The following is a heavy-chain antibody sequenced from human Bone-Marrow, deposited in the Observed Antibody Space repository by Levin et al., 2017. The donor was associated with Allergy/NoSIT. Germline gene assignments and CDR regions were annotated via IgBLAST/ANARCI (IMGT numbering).Heavy chain of an antibody. J-gene: IGHJ4*02. CDR3: ARTLGYCSGDSCYFYFDY. Sequence: SPTLSLPCAVSGYSISSAYYWGWIRQPPGEGLEWIGNIYHSGSTYYNPSLKSRVTISVDTSKNQFSLKVTSVTAADTAVYYCARTLGYCSGDSCYFYFDYWGRGTLVTVSS. D-gene: IGHD2-15*01. V-gene: IGHV4-38-2*01. CDR2: IYHSGST. CDR1: GYSISSAYY.